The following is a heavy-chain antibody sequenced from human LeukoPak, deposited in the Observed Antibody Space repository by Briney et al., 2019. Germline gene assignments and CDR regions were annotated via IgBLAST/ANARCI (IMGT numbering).Heavy chain of an antibody. CDR1: GGSFSGYY. CDR2: INHSGST. CDR3: ARGRRDGYTLYYMDV. J-gene: IGHJ6*03. D-gene: IGHD5-24*01. V-gene: IGHV4-34*01. Sequence: PSETRSLTCAVYGGSFSGYYWSWIRQPPGKGLEWIGEINHSGSTNYNPSLKSRVTISVDTSKNQFSLKLSSVTAADTAVYYCARGRRDGYTLYYMDVWGKGTTVTVSS.